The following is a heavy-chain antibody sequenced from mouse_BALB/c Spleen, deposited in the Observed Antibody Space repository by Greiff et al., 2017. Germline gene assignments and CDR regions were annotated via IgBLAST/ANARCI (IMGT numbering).Heavy chain of an antibody. V-gene: IGHV2-9*02. D-gene: IGHD1-2*01. CDR3: ARSLLRPPYAMDY. J-gene: IGHJ4*01. Sequence: VMLVESGPGLVAPSQSLSITCTVSGFSLTSYGVHWVRQPPGKGLEWLGVIWAGGSTNYNSALMSRLSISKDNSKSQVFLKMNSLQTDDTAMYYCARSLLRPPYAMDYWGQGTTLTVSS. CDR1: GFSLTSYG. CDR2: IWAGGST.